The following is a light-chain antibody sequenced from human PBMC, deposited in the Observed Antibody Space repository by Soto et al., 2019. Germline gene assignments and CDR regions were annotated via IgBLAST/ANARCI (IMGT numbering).Light chain of an antibody. J-gene: IGKJ1*01. CDR2: LTS. CDR3: MQSLQTPPWT. CDR1: QSLLQTNGYTY. V-gene: IGKV2-28*01. Sequence: DIVITHSPLSLPVTPGEPASISCRSSQSLLQTNGYTYLDWYLQKPGQSPQLLIYLTSIRASGVPDRFSGSGSGTEFTLKISKVEAEDVGVYYCMQSLQTPPWTLGPGTQVDIK.